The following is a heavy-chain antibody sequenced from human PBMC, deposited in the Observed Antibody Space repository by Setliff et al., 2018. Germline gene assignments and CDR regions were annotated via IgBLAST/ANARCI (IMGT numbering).Heavy chain of an antibody. D-gene: IGHD2-2*01. CDR1: GFTFSSYA. Sequence: LRLSCAASGFTFSSYAMSWVRQAPGKGLEWVSAISGSGGSTYYADSVKGRFTISRDNSKNTLYLQMNSLRAEDTAVYYCAKVPGAIVVVPAAAWFDPWGQGTLVTVSS. J-gene: IGHJ5*02. CDR3: AKVPGAIVVVPAAAWFDP. V-gene: IGHV3-23*01. CDR2: ISGSGGST.